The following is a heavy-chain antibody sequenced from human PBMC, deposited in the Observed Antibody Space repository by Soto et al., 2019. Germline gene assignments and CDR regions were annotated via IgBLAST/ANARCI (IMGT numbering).Heavy chain of an antibody. V-gene: IGHV1-69*13. CDR2: IIPIFGTA. CDR1: GGTFSSYA. CDR3: ATRTAGIAVAGRHDAFDI. J-gene: IGHJ3*02. D-gene: IGHD6-19*01. Sequence: SVKVSCKASGGTFSSYAISWVRQAPGQGLEWMGGIIPIFGTANYAQKFQGRVTITADESTSTAYMELSSLRSEDTAVYYCATRTAGIAVAGRHDAFDIWGQGTMVTVSS.